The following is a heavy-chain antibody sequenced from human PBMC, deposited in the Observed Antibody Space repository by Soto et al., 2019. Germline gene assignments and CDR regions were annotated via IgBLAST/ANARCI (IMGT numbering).Heavy chain of an antibody. Sequence: EVQLVESGGGLVQPGGSLRLSCAASGFTFSSYWMHWVRQAPGKGLEWVSRMNMDGNRISYVDSVKGRCTISRDNASNTFYMGMNSATGEDTAVYYCVRGDGVRFDGHGDLGRQWGKGRLVSVSS. CDR3: VRGDGVRFDGHGDLGRQ. D-gene: IGHD2-21*02. J-gene: IGHJ4*02. CDR1: GFTFSSYW. CDR2: MNMDGNRI. V-gene: IGHV3-74*01.